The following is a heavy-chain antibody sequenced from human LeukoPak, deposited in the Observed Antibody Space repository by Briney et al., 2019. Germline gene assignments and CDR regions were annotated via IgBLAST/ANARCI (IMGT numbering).Heavy chain of an antibody. V-gene: IGHV4-34*01. D-gene: IGHD3-3*01. CDR2: INHSGST. Sequence: SETLSLTCAVYGGSFGGYYWSWIRQPPGKGLEWIGEINHSGSTNYNPSLKSRVTISVDTSKNQFSLKLSSVTAADTAVYYCARSGAAFGTPLGYWGQGTLVTVSS. CDR1: GGSFGGYY. J-gene: IGHJ4*02. CDR3: ARSGAAFGTPLGY.